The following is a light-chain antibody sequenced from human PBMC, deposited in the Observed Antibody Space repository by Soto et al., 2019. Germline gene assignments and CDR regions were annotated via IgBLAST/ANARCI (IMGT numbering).Light chain of an antibody. CDR3: QKYNNWPRT. V-gene: IGKV3-15*01. CDR1: QSVNNN. J-gene: IGKJ1*01. CDR2: GES. Sequence: ETLMTQSPATLSVSPGETATLSCRASQSVNNNLAWYQQKPGQAPRILIYGESTRATGIPDRFSGSGSGTELTLTISSLQSEDFAVYYCQKYNNWPRTCGQGTKVDIK.